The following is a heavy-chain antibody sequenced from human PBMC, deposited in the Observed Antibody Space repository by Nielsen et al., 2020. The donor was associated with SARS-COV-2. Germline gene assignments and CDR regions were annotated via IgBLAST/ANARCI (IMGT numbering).Heavy chain of an antibody. CDR1: GFTFNNYD. J-gene: IGHJ6*02. D-gene: IGHD6-13*01. Sequence: GESLKISCAGSGFTFNNYDMHWVRQATGKGLEWVSAIGTGGDTFYPGSVKGRFTISRENAKNSLYLQMNSLRAGDTAVYYCARAGALSSSWYSMDFWGQGTTVTVSS. V-gene: IGHV3-13*01. CDR2: IGTGGDT. CDR3: ARAGALSSSWYSMDF.